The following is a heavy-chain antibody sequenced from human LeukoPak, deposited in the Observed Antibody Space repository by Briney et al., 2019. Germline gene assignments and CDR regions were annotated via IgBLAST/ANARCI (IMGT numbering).Heavy chain of an antibody. CDR2: MKSIVKGGRP. CDR3: ATEPPPSNDSTGLNY. D-gene: IGHD1-14*01. J-gene: IGHJ4*02. CDR1: GFTISHAW. Sequence: GGSLRLSCAATGFTISHAWMSWVRQAPGKGLERVGRMKSIVKGGRPDHSAPVKVTFTISRHASENTLYLQMDSLKPEDTAVYYCATEPPPSNDSTGLNYWGQRSLVTVSS. V-gene: IGHV3-15*01.